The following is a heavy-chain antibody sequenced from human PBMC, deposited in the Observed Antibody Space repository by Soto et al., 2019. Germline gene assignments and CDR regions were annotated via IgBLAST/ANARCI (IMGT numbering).Heavy chain of an antibody. J-gene: IGHJ4*02. CDR2: IYYSGST. CDR3: AREGIAARPVWD. Sequence: PAETLSLTCTVSGGSISSSSYYWGWLCQPPGKGLEWIGSIYYSGSTYYNPSLKSRVTISVDTSKNQFSLKLSSVTAADTAVYYCAREGIAARPVWDWGQGTLVTVSS. CDR1: GGSISSSSYY. D-gene: IGHD6-6*01. V-gene: IGHV4-39*02.